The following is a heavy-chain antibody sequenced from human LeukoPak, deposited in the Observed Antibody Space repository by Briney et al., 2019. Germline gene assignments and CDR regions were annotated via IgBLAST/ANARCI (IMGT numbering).Heavy chain of an antibody. J-gene: IGHJ4*02. V-gene: IGHV3-23*01. D-gene: IGHD1-1*01. CDR1: GFTFSSYA. CDR2: ISCSGGNT. Sequence: GGSLRLSCAASGFTFSSYAMSWVRQAPGEGLEWVSAISCSGGNTYYADSVKGLFTISRDNSENTLYLKMKSLRAEDTAVYYCTKARVGQVRDPIDYCGQGTLVTVSS. CDR3: TKARVGQVRDPIDY.